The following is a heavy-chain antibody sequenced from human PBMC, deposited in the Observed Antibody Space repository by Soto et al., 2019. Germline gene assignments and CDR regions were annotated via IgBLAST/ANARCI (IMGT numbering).Heavy chain of an antibody. CDR3: ARHGFGSLHGLVDV. CDR1: GGSITNYY. V-gene: IGHV4-59*08. D-gene: IGHD3-10*01. Sequence: QVQLQESGPGLVKPSETLSLTCTVSGGSITNYYCSWFRQSPGKGLEWIGYINYNCNSAYNLSLKRRVTMSMDTSKTQFSLMLESVTATDTAVYYCARHGFGSLHGLVDVWGQGTTVIVSS. J-gene: IGHJ6*02. CDR2: INYNCNS.